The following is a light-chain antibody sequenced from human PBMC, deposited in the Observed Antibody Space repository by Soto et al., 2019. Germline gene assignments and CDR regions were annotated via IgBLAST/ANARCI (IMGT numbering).Light chain of an antibody. CDR1: QSVRSY. Sequence: EIVLTKSTGTLSLSPGERSTLSCRSSQSVRSYLAWYQQKPGQAPRLLIYVASSRATGIPDRFSGSGSGTDFTLTISRLEPEDFAVYYCQQYGSSPTWTFGQVTKVEIK. CDR2: VAS. V-gene: IGKV3-20*01. CDR3: QQYGSSPTWT. J-gene: IGKJ1*01.